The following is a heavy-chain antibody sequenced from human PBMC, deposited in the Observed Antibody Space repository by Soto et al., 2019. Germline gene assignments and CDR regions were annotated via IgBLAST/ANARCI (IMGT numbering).Heavy chain of an antibody. V-gene: IGHV4-39*01. D-gene: IGHD6-13*01. CDR1: GGSITSGFY. J-gene: IGHJ6*02. CDR2: IYGTGNT. Sequence: QLQLQESGPGLVKPSETLSLSCTVSGGSITSGFYWGWIRQPPGKGLEWIGSIYGTGNTYYNPSLKGRVTISADTSKNQFSLILISVTAADTAVYYCRSSSRYSTDVWGQGATVTVSS. CDR3: RSSSRYSTDV.